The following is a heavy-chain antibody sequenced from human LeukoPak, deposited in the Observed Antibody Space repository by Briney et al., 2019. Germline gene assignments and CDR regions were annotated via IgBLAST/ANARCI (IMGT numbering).Heavy chain of an antibody. CDR1: GFTVSSNY. CDR2: IYSGGST. CDR3: ARVIPAYDSSGYYLDY. Sequence: GGSLRLSCAASGFTVSSNYMSWVRQAPGKGLEWVSVIYSGGSTYYADSVKGRFTISRDNSKNTLYLQMNSLRAEDTAVYYCARVIPAYDSSGYYLDYWGQGTLVTVSS. J-gene: IGHJ4*02. D-gene: IGHD3-22*01. V-gene: IGHV3-66*01.